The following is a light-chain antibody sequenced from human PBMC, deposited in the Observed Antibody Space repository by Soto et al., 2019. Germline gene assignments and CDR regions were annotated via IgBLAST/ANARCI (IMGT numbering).Light chain of an antibody. CDR3: QVWDSISDHHVV. CDR2: DDS. V-gene: IGLV3-21*02. CDR1: NIGTKR. Sequence: SSELTQSPSVSVAPGQTATITCGGNNIGTKRVHWYQQKPGQAPVVVVYDDSDRPSGIPERFSGSNSGNTATLTLSRVEGGDEADYYCQVWDSISDHHVVFGGGTKLTVL. J-gene: IGLJ2*01.